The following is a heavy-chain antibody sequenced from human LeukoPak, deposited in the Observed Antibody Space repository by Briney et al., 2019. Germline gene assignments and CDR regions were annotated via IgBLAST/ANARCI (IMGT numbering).Heavy chain of an antibody. CDR2: INTNSGGT. CDR3: ARGGLPIYYYYIDV. D-gene: IGHD4-11*01. J-gene: IGHJ6*03. CDR1: GYTFTSYG. V-gene: IGHV1-2*02. Sequence: ASVKVSCKASGYTFTSYGISWVRQAPGQGLEWMGWINTNSGGTNYAQKFQGRVTMTRDTSISTAYMELRGLRSDDTAVYYCARGGLPIYYYYIDVWGKGTTVTVSS.